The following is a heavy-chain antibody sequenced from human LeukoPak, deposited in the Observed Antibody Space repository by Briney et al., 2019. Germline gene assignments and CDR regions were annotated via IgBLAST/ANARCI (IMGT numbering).Heavy chain of an antibody. V-gene: IGHV4-39*07. J-gene: IGHJ5*02. Sequence: SETLSLTCTVSGGSINIRNYYWAWIRQPPGRQLEWIGSVCSSGSLYYNPSLKSRVTILVDTSKNQFSLKLSSVTAADTAVYYCARVGGSYSYGYLSWFDPWGQGTLVTVSS. CDR1: GGSINIRNYY. CDR2: VCSSGSL. D-gene: IGHD5-18*01. CDR3: ARVGGSYSYGYLSWFDP.